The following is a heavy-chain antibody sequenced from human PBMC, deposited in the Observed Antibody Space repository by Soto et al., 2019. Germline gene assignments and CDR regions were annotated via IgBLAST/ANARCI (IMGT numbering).Heavy chain of an antibody. V-gene: IGHV1-69*01. Sequence: QVQLVQSGAEVKKPGSSVKVSCKASGGTFSSYAISWVRQAPGQGLEWMGGIIPIFGIANYAQKFQGRVTITADESTSTAYMELSSLRSEDTAVYYCARAGCSGGSCYRPPVDWYFDLWGRGTLVTVSS. CDR1: GGTFSSYA. J-gene: IGHJ2*01. CDR2: IIPIFGIA. D-gene: IGHD2-15*01. CDR3: ARAGCSGGSCYRPPVDWYFDL.